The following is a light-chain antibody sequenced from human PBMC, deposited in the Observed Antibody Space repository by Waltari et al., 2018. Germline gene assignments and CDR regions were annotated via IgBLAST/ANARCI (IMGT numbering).Light chain of an antibody. Sequence: DIQMTQSPSSLTASVGDTVTITCRASQTISSYINWYQQKPGKAPKLLIYAASTLQSGVPSRFSGSGSGTDVTLTITCLQPEDFATYYCQQSSGTPLTFGGGTRVEIK. CDR3: QQSSGTPLT. CDR2: AAS. V-gene: IGKV1-39*01. CDR1: QTISSY. J-gene: IGKJ4*01.